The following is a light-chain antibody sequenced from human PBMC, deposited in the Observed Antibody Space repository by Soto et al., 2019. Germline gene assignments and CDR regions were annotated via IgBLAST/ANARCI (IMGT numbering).Light chain of an antibody. V-gene: IGKV1-39*01. CDR2: AAS. J-gene: IGKJ4*01. CDR1: QSISTY. Sequence: DIQMTQSPSSRSASVGDRVTITCRARQSISTYLHWYQQKPGKAPNLLIYAASTLQSGVPSRFSGSGSGTDFTLTISSLQPEDFATYFCQHGYSTPLTFGGGTKVDLK. CDR3: QHGYSTPLT.